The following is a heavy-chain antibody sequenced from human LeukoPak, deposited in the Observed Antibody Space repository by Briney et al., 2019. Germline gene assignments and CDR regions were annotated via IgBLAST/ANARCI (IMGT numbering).Heavy chain of an antibody. CDR1: GFTVSSNY. CDR2: IYSGGSA. D-gene: IGHD3-9*01. V-gene: IGHV3-66*04. Sequence: PGGSLRLSCAASGFTVSSNYMNWVRHAPGKGLEWVSVIYSGGSAYYADSETGRFTISRDNYKNTLYLQMNSLRADDTAVYYCASQRRVDLGFAFNLWGQGTMVTVSS. J-gene: IGHJ3*01. CDR3: ASQRRVDLGFAFNL.